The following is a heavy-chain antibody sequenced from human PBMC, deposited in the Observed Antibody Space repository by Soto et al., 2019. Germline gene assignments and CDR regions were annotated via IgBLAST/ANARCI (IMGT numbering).Heavy chain of an antibody. D-gene: IGHD5-18*01. J-gene: IGHJ4*02. V-gene: IGHV3-23*01. Sequence: GGSLRLSCAASGFTFSTYAMTWVRQAPGKGLEWVSAISGSGDSTYYVDSVKGRFTISRDNSKSTLYLQMNSLRDEDTAVYYCKKDPRGNQLWRRFDYWGQGTLVTVSS. CDR3: KKDPRGNQLWRRFDY. CDR2: ISGSGDST. CDR1: GFTFSTYA.